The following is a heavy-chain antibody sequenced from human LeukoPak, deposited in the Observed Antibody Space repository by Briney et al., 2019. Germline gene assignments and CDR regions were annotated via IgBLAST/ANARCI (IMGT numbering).Heavy chain of an antibody. CDR1: GGSISGGPYS. CDR3: ARGPGGPGMYYFDY. CDR2: IYQSGNT. D-gene: IGHD3-10*01. J-gene: IGHJ4*02. V-gene: IGHV4-30-2*01. Sequence: TLSLTCAVSGGSISGGPYSWSWIRQPPGKGLEWFGYIYQSGNTYYNPSLNSRVTMSVDRSKNHFSLTLNSVTAADTAVYYCARGPGGPGMYYFDYWGQGTLVTVSS.